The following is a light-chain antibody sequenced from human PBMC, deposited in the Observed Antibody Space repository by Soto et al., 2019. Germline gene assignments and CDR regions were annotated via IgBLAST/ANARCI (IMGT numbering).Light chain of an antibody. V-gene: IGKV3-20*01. CDR1: QNVISNY. CDR3: QYYGGYYGSSPRYT. Sequence: EIVLTQSPGTLSLSPGERATLSCRAIQNVISNYLAWYQQRPGQAPRLLMYGAFIRATGIPDRISGSGSGTDFTVTISRLEPEDFAVYYCQYYGGYYGSSPRYTFGQGTKVDI. CDR2: GAF. J-gene: IGKJ2*01.